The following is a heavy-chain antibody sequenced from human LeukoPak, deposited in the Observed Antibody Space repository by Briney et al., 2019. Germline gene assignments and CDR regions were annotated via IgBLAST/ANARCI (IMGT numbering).Heavy chain of an antibody. J-gene: IGHJ4*02. CDR1: GFTLSSYG. D-gene: IGHD1-20*01. Sequence: GGSLRLSCAASGFTLSSYGMSWVRQAPAKGLEWVSTLSASGDSTYYVDSVKGRFTISRDNSKNTLYLQMDSLRAEGTAVYYCAKRECSDNNCYFVNWGQGTLVTVSS. V-gene: IGHV3-23*01. CDR3: AKRECSDNNCYFVN. CDR2: LSASGDST.